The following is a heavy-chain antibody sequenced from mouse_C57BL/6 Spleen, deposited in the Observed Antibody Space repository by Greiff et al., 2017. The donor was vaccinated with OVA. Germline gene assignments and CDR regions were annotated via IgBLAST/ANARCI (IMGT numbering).Heavy chain of an antibody. Sequence: QVQLQQSGPELVKPGASVKISCKASGYAFSSSWMNWVKQRPGKGLEWIGRIYPGDGDTNYNGKFKGKATLTADKSSSTAYMQLSSLTSEDSAVYFCARPNYDYDGSGYWGQGTTLTVSS. J-gene: IGHJ2*01. CDR3: ARPNYDYDGSGY. V-gene: IGHV1-82*01. CDR1: GYAFSSSW. CDR2: IYPGDGDT. D-gene: IGHD2-4*01.